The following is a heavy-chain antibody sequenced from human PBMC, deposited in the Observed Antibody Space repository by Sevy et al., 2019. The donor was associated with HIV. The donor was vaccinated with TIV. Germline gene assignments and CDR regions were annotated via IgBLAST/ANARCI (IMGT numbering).Heavy chain of an antibody. CDR1: GFTFGDYG. V-gene: IGHV3-49*03. D-gene: IGHD5-12*01. CDR2: IRSKTYGETA. CDR3: TASRGYDFIINH. J-gene: IGHJ5*02. Sequence: GGSLRLSCVASGFTFGDYGMSWYRQAPGKGLEWVSFIRSKTYGETAQYVASVGSRFTISRDDSKGIAYLQMNSLKAEDTAVYFCTASRGYDFIINHWGQGTLVTVSS.